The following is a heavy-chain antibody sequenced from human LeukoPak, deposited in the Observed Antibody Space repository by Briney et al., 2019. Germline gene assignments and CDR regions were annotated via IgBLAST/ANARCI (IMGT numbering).Heavy chain of an antibody. Sequence: SETLSLTCTVSGGSISSYYWSWIRQPAGEGLEWIGRIYPSGSTNYNPSLKSRVTMSVDTSKNQFSLKLSSVTAADTAVYYCAREGQLGIDYWGQGTLVTVSS. CDR1: GGSISSYY. D-gene: IGHD6-6*01. CDR3: AREGQLGIDY. J-gene: IGHJ4*02. CDR2: IYPSGST. V-gene: IGHV4-4*07.